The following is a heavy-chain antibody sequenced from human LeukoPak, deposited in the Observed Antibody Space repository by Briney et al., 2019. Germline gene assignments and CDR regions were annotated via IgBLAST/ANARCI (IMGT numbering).Heavy chain of an antibody. CDR2: ISIASTT. Sequence: GGSLRLSCAASGFTFSSYGMHWVRLAPGKGLEWLSHISIASTTYYADSVKGRFTISRDNSKNTLYHQMNSLRAEDTAVYYCARDPPTGYYYDSSGYTPGFDYWGQGTLVTVSS. J-gene: IGHJ4*02. CDR1: GFTFSSYG. CDR3: ARDPPTGYYYDSSGYTPGFDY. D-gene: IGHD3-22*01. V-gene: IGHV3-48*01.